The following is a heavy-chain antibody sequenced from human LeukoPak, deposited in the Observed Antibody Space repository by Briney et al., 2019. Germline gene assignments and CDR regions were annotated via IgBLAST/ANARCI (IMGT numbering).Heavy chain of an antibody. Sequence: SETLSLTCTVSGDSISSNIYYWACIRQPPGKGLEWIGSIYYSGSTYYNPSLKSRVTISVDTSKNQFSLKLSSVTAADTAVYYCARETAYYYYYMDVWGKGTTVTVSS. CDR3: ARETAYYYYYMDV. CDR1: GDSISSNIYY. CDR2: IYYSGST. J-gene: IGHJ6*03. V-gene: IGHV4-39*07. D-gene: IGHD2-21*02.